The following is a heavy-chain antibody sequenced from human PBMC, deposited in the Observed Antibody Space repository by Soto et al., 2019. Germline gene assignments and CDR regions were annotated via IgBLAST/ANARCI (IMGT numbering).Heavy chain of an antibody. CDR3: ARFAYNWEV. D-gene: IGHD1-20*01. Sequence: PSETLSLTCAVYGGSFSGYYWSWIRQPPGKGLEWIGEINHSGSTRYSPSFQGQVTISADKSISTAYLQWSSLKASDTAMYYCARFAYNWEVWGQGTLVTVSS. CDR2: INHSGST. V-gene: IGHV4-34*10. J-gene: IGHJ4*02. CDR1: GGSFSGYY.